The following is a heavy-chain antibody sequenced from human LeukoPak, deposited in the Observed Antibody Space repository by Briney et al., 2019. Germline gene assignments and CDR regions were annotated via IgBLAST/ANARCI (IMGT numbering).Heavy chain of an antibody. D-gene: IGHD2-21*01. CDR2: IRGSGGST. CDR3: SKDRRIVVVAAGY. V-gene: IGHV3-23*01. Sequence: GGSLTLSCAASGFTFSSYAMRWVRQAPGKGLEWVSPIRGSGGSTYYADSVNSRITITRDNSKITLYLQMSSLRAEDAGVYYCSKDRRIVVVAAGYWGQGTLVTVSS. J-gene: IGHJ4*02. CDR1: GFTFSSYA.